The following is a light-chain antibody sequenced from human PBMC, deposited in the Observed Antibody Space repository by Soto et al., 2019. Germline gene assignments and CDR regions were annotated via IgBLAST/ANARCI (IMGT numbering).Light chain of an antibody. J-gene: IGKJ2*01. CDR1: QSVSSSY. V-gene: IGKV3-20*01. CDR3: QQSYRTPHT. CDR2: GAS. Sequence: EILLTQSPGTLSLSPGERATLSCRASQSVSSSYLAWYQQKPGQAPRLLIYGASSRATGIPDRFSGSGSGTNFTLTISSLQPEDFATYYCQQSYRTPHTFGQGTKLETK.